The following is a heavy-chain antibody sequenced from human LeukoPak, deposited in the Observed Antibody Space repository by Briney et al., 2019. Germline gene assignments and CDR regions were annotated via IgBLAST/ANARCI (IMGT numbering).Heavy chain of an antibody. D-gene: IGHD2-2*02. Sequence: GESLKISCKGSGYSFTSYWIGGVRQMPGKGLEWMGIIYPGDSDTRYSPSFQGQVTISADKSISTAYLQWSSLKASDTAMNYCARLPAAILGGYYYYMDVWGKGTTVTVSS. CDR2: IYPGDSDT. CDR1: GYSFTSYW. CDR3: ARLPAAILGGYYYYMDV. J-gene: IGHJ6*03. V-gene: IGHV5-51*01.